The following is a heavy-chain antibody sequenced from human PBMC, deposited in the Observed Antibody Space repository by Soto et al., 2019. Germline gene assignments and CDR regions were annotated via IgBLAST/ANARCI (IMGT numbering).Heavy chain of an antibody. V-gene: IGHV3-23*01. D-gene: IGHD6-19*01. CDR2: ISGSGGST. Sequence: PGGSLRLSCAASRFTFSSYAMSWVRQAPGKGLEWVSAISGSGGSTYYADSVKGRFAISRDNSKSTLYLQMNSLRAEDTAVYYCAKEPRTGYSSGWRDPGWFDPWGQGTLVTVSS. J-gene: IGHJ5*02. CDR1: RFTFSSYA. CDR3: AKEPRTGYSSGWRDPGWFDP.